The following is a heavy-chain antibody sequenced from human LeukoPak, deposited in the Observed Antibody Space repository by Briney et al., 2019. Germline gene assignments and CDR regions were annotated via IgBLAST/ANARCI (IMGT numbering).Heavy chain of an antibody. CDR1: GFTFSSYG. J-gene: IGHJ6*02. CDR3: ARELSMVRGPYYYGMDV. V-gene: IGHV3-33*01. Sequence: PGRSLGLSCAASGFTFSSYGMHWVRQAPGKGLEWVAVIWYDGSNKHYADSVKGRFTISRDNSKNTMNLQMNSLRAEDTAVYYCARELSMVRGPYYYGMDVWGQGTTVIVSS. CDR2: IWYDGSNK. D-gene: IGHD3-10*01.